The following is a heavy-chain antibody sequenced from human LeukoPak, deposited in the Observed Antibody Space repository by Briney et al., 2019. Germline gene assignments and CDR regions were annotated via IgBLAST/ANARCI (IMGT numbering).Heavy chain of an antibody. CDR1: GGSVCIYY. Sequence: SETLSLTCTLSGGSVCIYYWSWIREPPGKGLEGIGYIYYSGSTNYNPSLKSRVTISVDTSKNQFSLKLSSVTAADTAVYYCARTAGYYYGMDVWGQGTTVTVSS. CDR2: IYYSGST. V-gene: IGHV4-59*02. CDR3: ARTAGYYYGMDV. J-gene: IGHJ6*02.